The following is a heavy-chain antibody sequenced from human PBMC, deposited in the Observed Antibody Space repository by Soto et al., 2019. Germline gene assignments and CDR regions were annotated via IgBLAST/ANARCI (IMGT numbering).Heavy chain of an antibody. CDR3: ARESYYGSGATVVAY. D-gene: IGHD3-10*01. CDR2: IYYSGTT. J-gene: IGHJ4*02. Sequence: PSETLSLTCTVSGGSTSGYYWSWIRQPPGKGLEWIGYIYYSGTTSYNPSLNSRVTMSVDTSKNQFSLKVNSVTAADTAVYYCARESYYGSGATVVAYWGQGTLVTVSS. CDR1: GGSTSGYY. V-gene: IGHV4-59*13.